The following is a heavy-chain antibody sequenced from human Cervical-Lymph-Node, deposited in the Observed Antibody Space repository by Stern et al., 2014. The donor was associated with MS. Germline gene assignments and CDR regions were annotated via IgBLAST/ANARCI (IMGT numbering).Heavy chain of an antibody. CDR3: ARGGQWLDDAFDI. Sequence: QVQLQESGPGLVKPSETLSLPCTVSGGSISSYYWSWIRQPPGKGLERIGYIYYSGSTNYNPSLKSRVTISVDTSKNQFSLKLSSVTAADTAVYYCARGGQWLDDAFDIWGQGTMVTVSS. CDR2: IYYSGST. J-gene: IGHJ3*02. V-gene: IGHV4-59*01. CDR1: GGSISSYY. D-gene: IGHD6-19*01.